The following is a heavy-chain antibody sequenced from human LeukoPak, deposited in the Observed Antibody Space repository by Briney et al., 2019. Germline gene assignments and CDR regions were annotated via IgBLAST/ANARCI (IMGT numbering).Heavy chain of an antibody. J-gene: IGHJ6*03. CDR1: GGSISGNTYY. V-gene: IGHV4-61*02. CDR3: ARDRRDMVRGINIVRHYHYYYYMDV. D-gene: IGHD3-10*01. Sequence: PSQTLSLTCTVSGGSISGNTYYWSWIRQPAGKGLEWIGRIYTSGSTNYNPSLKSRVTISVDTSKNQFSLRLSSVTAADTAMYYCARDRRDMVRGINIVRHYHYYYYMDVWGKGTTVTVSS. CDR2: IYTSGST.